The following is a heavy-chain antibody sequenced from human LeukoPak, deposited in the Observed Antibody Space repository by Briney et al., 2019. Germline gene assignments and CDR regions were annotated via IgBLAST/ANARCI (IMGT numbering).Heavy chain of an antibody. Sequence: SETLSLTCTVSGGSISSYYWSWIRQPPGKGLEWVGYIYYSGRTNYNPSLKSRVTISVDTSKNQFSLRLNSVTAADTAMYYCAKQYTFDIWGRGTMVSVSS. J-gene: IGHJ3*02. D-gene: IGHD5-12*01. CDR2: IYYSGRT. V-gene: IGHV4-59*08. CDR1: GGSISSYY. CDR3: AKQYTFDI.